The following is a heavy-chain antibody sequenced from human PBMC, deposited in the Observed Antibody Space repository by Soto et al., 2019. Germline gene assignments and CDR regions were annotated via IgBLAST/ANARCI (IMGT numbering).Heavy chain of an antibody. D-gene: IGHD3-3*01. V-gene: IGHV4-59*11. CDR2: IHDSGST. CDR1: GGSISSHY. Sequence: PSETLSLTCSVSGGSISSHYWSWIRQSPGKGLEWIGYIHDSGSTRYNPSLKSRVTISAGTEKNQLCLQLTSVTAAEKAVYYCARGEGLLRILEWLFLFQYRGQGALVTVSA. CDR3: ARGEGLLRILEWLFLFQY. J-gene: IGHJ4*02.